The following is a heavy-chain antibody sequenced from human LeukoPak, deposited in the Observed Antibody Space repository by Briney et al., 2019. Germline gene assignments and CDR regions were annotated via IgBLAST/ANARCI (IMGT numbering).Heavy chain of an antibody. J-gene: IGHJ5*02. V-gene: IGHV1-46*02. Sequence: ASVKVSCKASGYTFNNHYMYWVRQAPGQGLEWMGVINPSGGSTSYAQKFQGRVTMTRDTSTRTVYMELRSLRSDDTALYFCARDFSNFSYGTWFDPWGQGTLVTVSS. D-gene: IGHD1-1*01. CDR3: ARDFSNFSYGTWFDP. CDR2: INPSGGST. CDR1: GYTFNNHY.